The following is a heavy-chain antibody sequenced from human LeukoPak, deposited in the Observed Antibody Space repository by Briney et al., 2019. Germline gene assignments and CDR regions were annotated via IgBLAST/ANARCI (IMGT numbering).Heavy chain of an antibody. CDR1: GFSFSSYW. CDR3: TTVSGTSGGASHF. D-gene: IGHD6-25*01. J-gene: IGHJ4*02. Sequence: GGSLRLSCAASGFSFSSYWMHWVRQAPGKGLVWVSRIKTDGSSATYADSVKGRFTISRDNAKNTLYLQMSSLRAEDTAVYYCTTVSGTSGGASHFWGQGTLVTVSS. CDR2: IKTDGSSA. V-gene: IGHV3-74*01.